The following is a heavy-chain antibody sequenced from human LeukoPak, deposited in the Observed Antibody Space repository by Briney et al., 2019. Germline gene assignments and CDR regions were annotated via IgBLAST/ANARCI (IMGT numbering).Heavy chain of an antibody. CDR1: GGSISSYY. V-gene: IGHV4-59*01. Sequence: PSETLSLTCIVSGGSISSYYWSWIRQPPGKGLEWIGYIYYSGSSNYNPSLKSRVTISVDTSKNHFSLRLSSVTAADTAVYYCARDREASSGRVDYWGQGTLVTVSS. J-gene: IGHJ4*02. D-gene: IGHD3-22*01. CDR3: ARDREASSGRVDY. CDR2: IYYSGSS.